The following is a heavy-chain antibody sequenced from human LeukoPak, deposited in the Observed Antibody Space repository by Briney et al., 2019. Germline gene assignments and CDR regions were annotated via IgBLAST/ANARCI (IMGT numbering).Heavy chain of an antibody. CDR3: ARDTIIAAAGKPFDY. CDR2: TYHSGST. D-gene: IGHD6-13*01. CDR1: GYSISSGYY. Sequence: PSETLSLTCTVSGYSISSGYYWGWIRQPPGKGLEWIGSTYHSGSTYYNPSLKSRVTISVDTSKNQFSLKLNSVTAADTAVYYCARDTIIAAAGKPFDYWGQGTLVTVSS. J-gene: IGHJ4*02. V-gene: IGHV4-38-2*02.